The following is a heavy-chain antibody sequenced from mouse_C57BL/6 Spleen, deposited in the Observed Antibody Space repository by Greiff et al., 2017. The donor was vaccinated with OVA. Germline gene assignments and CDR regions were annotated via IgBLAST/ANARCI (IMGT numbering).Heavy chain of an antibody. CDR1: GYNFTSYW. J-gene: IGHJ2*01. D-gene: IGHD3-2*02. V-gene: IGHV1-69*01. CDR3: ARLDSSGYFDY. CDR2: IDPSDSYT. Sequence: VQLQQSGAELVMPGASVKLSCKASGYNFTSYWMHWVKQRPGQGLEWIGEIDPSDSYTNYNQKFKGKSTLTVDKSSSTAYMQLSSLTSEDSAVYYCARLDSSGYFDYWGQGTTLTVSS.